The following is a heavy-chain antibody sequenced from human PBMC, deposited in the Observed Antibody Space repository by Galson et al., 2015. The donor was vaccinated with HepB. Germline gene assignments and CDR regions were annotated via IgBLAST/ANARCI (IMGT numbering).Heavy chain of an antibody. J-gene: IGHJ6*02. CDR3: AREGDDYGGYVSGDYYGMDV. CDR1: GFTFSSYA. V-gene: IGHV3-30-3*01. CDR2: ISYDESNK. D-gene: IGHD4-17*01. Sequence: SLRLSCAASGFTFSSYAMHWVRQAPGKGLEWVAVISYDESNKYYADSVKGRFTISRDNSKNTLYLQMNGLRAEDTAVYYCAREGDDYGGYVSGDYYGMDVWGQGTTVTVSS.